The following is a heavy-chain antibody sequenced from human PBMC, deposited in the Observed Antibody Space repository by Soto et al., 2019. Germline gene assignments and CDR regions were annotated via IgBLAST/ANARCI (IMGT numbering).Heavy chain of an antibody. CDR2: VIPLFKTP. J-gene: IGHJ5*01. D-gene: IGHD2-15*01. CDR1: GGTFRTSG. CDR3: PRAAPSGCGGGRCYLIDASFDS. V-gene: IGHV1-69*01. Sequence: QVQLVHSGAEVKRPGSSVKVSCKASGGTFRTSGIAWVRPAPGQGPEWMGGVIPLFKTPKYAERFKGRLSSTVNESTGTFDLERSSLRSEAPAVYYCPRAAPSGCGGGRCYLIDASFDSWGQGTLVFVSS.